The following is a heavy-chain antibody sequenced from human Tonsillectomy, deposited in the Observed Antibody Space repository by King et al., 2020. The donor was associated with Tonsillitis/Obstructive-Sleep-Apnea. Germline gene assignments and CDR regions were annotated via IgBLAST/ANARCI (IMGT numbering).Heavy chain of an antibody. Sequence: VQLQESGPGLVKPSETLSLTCTVSGGSISSYYWSWIRQPTGKGLECIGYIYYSGSTNYNPSLKGRVTISVDTSQNKFSLKLSSVTAADTAVYYCAREGAAMNAFDIWGQGTMVTVSS. D-gene: IGHD3-16*01. J-gene: IGHJ3*02. CDR2: IYYSGST. CDR1: GGSISSYY. CDR3: AREGAAMNAFDI. V-gene: IGHV4-59*01.